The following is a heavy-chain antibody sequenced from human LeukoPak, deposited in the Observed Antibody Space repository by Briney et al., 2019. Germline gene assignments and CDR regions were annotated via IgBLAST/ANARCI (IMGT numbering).Heavy chain of an antibody. CDR3: VNSYYGSGTDFSFFDI. V-gene: IGHV4-39*01. D-gene: IGHD3-10*01. J-gene: IGHJ3*02. CDR2: IYYSGST. Sequence: SETLSLTCTVSGGSISSGSYYWSWIRQPAGKGLEWIGRIYYSGSTYYNPSLKSRVTISVDTSKNQFSLKLSSVTAADTAVYYCVNSYYGSGTDFSFFDIWGQGTMVTVSS. CDR1: GGSISSGSYY.